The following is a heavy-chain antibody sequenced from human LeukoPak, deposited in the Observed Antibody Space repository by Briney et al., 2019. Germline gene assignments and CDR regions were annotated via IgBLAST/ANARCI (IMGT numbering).Heavy chain of an antibody. CDR3: ARGSYSSGWYLTY. J-gene: IGHJ4*02. Sequence: GGSLRLSCAASGFTFSSYWMHWVRQAPGKGLVWVSRINSDGSSTSYADSVKGRFTISRDNAKNTLYLQMNSLRAEDTAVYYCARGSYSSGWYLTYWGQGTLVTVSS. D-gene: IGHD6-19*01. CDR1: GFTFSSYW. V-gene: IGHV3-74*01. CDR2: INSDGSST.